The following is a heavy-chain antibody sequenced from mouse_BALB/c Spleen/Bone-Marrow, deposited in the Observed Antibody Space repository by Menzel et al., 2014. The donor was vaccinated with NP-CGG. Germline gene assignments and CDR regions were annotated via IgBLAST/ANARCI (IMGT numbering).Heavy chain of an antibody. CDR2: INPSNGRT. CDR3: ARLIYGSSYIVDF. V-gene: IGHV1S81*02. CDR1: GYTFTGYW. Sequence: VQLQESGAELVKPGASVKLSCKASGYTFTGYWMHWVKRRPGQGLERIGEINPSNGRTNYNEKFKSMATLTVDKSSSTAYMQLSSLTSEDSAVFYCARLIYGSSYIVDFWGQGTSVTVSS. J-gene: IGHJ4*01. D-gene: IGHD1-1*01.